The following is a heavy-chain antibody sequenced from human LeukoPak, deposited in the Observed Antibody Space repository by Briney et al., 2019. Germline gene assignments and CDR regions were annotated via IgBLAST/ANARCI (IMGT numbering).Heavy chain of an antibody. Sequence: PSETLSLTCAVSGYSISSGYYGGWIRQPPGQGLEWIGSIYHSGSTYYNPSLKSRVTISVDTSKNQFSLKLGSVTAADTAVYYCARLGDPHYWGQGTLVTVSS. V-gene: IGHV4-38-2*01. CDR1: GYSISSGYY. J-gene: IGHJ4*02. CDR2: IYHSGST. D-gene: IGHD3-10*01. CDR3: ARLGDPHY.